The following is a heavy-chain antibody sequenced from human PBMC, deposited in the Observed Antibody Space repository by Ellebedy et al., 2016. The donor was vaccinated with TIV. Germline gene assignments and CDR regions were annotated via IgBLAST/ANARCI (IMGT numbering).Heavy chain of an antibody. Sequence: SETLSLXXTVSGCSISSYYWSWIRQPPGKGLEWIGYIYYSGSTNYNPSLKSRVTISVDTSKNQFSLKLSSVTAADTAVYYCARAPGYSSGWDTYYYYYGMDVWGQGTTVTVSS. CDR2: IYYSGST. V-gene: IGHV4-59*01. D-gene: IGHD6-19*01. CDR3: ARAPGYSSGWDTYYYYYGMDV. J-gene: IGHJ6*02. CDR1: GCSISSYY.